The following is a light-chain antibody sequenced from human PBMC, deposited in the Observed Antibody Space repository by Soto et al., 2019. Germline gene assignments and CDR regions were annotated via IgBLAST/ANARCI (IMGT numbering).Light chain of an antibody. V-gene: IGKV3-11*01. CDR2: DAS. Sequence: VLTQSPATLSLSPGERAALSCRASQSVSTYLAWYQQKPGQAPRLLIYDASNRATGIPARFSGSGSGTDFTLTISSLEPEDFAVYHCQQRSSWPSFGQGTRLEIK. J-gene: IGKJ5*01. CDR3: QQRSSWPS. CDR1: QSVSTY.